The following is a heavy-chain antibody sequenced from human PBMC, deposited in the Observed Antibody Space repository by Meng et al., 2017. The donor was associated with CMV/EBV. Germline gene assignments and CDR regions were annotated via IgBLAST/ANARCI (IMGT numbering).Heavy chain of an antibody. CDR3: ARKSDLLHIYYYGMDV. CDR1: GFTFRSYS. V-gene: IGHV3-48*04. D-gene: IGHD3/OR15-3a*01. Sequence: GGSLRLSCAASGFTFRSYSMNWVRQAPGKGLEWVSYISSSSSTIYYADSVKGRFTISRDNAENSLYLQMNSLRAEDTAVYYCARKSDLLHIYYYGMDVWGQGTTVTVSS. J-gene: IGHJ6*02. CDR2: ISSSSSTI.